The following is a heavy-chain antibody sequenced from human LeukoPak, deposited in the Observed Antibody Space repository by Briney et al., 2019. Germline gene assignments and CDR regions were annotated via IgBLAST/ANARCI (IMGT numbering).Heavy chain of an antibody. J-gene: IGHJ5*02. D-gene: IGHD6-13*01. CDR2: IKQDGSEK. CDR3: ARVIGSSWYVDWFDP. Sequence: GGSLRLSCAASGFTFSSYWMSWVRQAPGKGLEWVANIKQDGSEKYYVDSVKGRFTISRDNAKNSLYLQMNSLRAEDTAVYYCARVIGSSWYVDWFDPWGQGTLVTVSS. CDR1: GFTFSSYW. V-gene: IGHV3-7*01.